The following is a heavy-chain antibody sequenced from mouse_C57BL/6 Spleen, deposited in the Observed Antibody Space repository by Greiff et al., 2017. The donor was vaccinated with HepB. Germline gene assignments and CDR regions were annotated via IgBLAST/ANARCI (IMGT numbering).Heavy chain of an antibody. CDR3: ARDGSSYEGTGFAY. CDR1: GYSITSGYY. J-gene: IGHJ3*01. V-gene: IGHV3-6*01. D-gene: IGHD1-1*01. CDR2: ISYDGSN. Sequence: EVKLMESGPGLVKPSQSLSLTCSVTGYSITSGYYWNWIRQFPGNKLEWMGYISYDGSNNYNPSLKNRISITRDTSKNQFFLKLNSVTTEDTATYYCARDGSSYEGTGFAYGGQGTLVTVSA.